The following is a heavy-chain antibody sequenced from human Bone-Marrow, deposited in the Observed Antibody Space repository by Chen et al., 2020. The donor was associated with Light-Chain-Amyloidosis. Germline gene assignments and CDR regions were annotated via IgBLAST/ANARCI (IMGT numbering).Heavy chain of an antibody. Sequence: QLQLQESGPGLVKPSETLSLTCTVSGGSIRSSSYYWGWIRQPPGKGLEWIGSIYYSGSTYYNPSLKSRVTISVDTSKNQFSLKLSSVTAADTAVYYCARAGDWQWPADFDYWGQGTLVTVSS. CDR2: IYYSGST. V-gene: IGHV4-39*07. CDR1: GGSIRSSSYY. J-gene: IGHJ4*02. CDR3: ARAGDWQWPADFDY. D-gene: IGHD6-19*01.